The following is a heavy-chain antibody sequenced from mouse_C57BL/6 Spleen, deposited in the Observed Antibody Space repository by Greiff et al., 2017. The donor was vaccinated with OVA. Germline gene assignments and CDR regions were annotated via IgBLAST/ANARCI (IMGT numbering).Heavy chain of an antibody. D-gene: IGHD2-3*01. CDR2: INPSTGGT. Sequence: EVQLQQSGPELVKPGASVKISCKASGYSFTGYYMNWVKQSPEKSLEWIGEINPSTGGTTYNQKFKAKATLTVDKSSSTAYMQLKSLTSEDSAVYYCARDYEGYYAYAMDYWGQGTSVTVSS. CDR3: ARDYEGYYAYAMDY. CDR1: GYSFTGYY. V-gene: IGHV1-42*01. J-gene: IGHJ4*01.